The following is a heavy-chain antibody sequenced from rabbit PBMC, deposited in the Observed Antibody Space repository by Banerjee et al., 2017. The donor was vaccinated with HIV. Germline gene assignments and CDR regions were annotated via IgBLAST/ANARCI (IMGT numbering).Heavy chain of an antibody. V-gene: IGHV1S40*01. CDR3: ARDNGDVHNL. Sequence: QSLEESGGDLVKPGASLTLTCTASGFSFSSSYYMCWVRQAPGKGLEWIACIESGSSGDTYYASWAKGRFTISKTSSTTVTLQMTSLTAADTATYFCARDNGDVHNLWGQGTLVTVS. CDR1: GFSFSSSYY. J-gene: IGHJ4*01. CDR2: IESGSSGDT. D-gene: IGHD2-1*01.